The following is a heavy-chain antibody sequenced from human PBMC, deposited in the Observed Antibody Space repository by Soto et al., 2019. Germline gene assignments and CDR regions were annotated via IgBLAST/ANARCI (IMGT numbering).Heavy chain of an antibody. CDR2: ISYDGSNK. V-gene: IGHV3-30*18. D-gene: IGHD6-13*01. CDR1: GFTFRSYG. Sequence: GGSLRLSCAASGFTFRSYGMHWVRQAPGKGLEWVAVISYDGSNKYYADSVKGRFTISRDNSKNTLYLQMISLRAEDTAGYYCAKDSSSWYYYYYYGMDVWGQGTTVTVSS. CDR3: AKDSSSWYYYYYYGMDV. J-gene: IGHJ6*02.